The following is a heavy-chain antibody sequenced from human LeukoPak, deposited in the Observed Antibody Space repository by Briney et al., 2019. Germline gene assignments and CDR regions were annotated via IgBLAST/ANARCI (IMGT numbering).Heavy chain of an antibody. CDR1: GGSISSSNW. J-gene: IGHJ4*02. CDR2: INHSGST. Sequence: SETLSLTCAVSGGSISSSNWWSWVRQPPGKGLEWIGEINHSGSTNYNPSLKSRVTISVDTSKNQFSLKLSSVTAADTAVYYCARGLSSSGWYRDYWGQGTLVTVSS. CDR3: ARGLSSSGWYRDY. D-gene: IGHD6-19*01. V-gene: IGHV4-4*02.